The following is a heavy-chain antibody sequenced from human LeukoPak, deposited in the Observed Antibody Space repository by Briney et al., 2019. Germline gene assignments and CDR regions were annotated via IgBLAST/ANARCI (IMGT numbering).Heavy chain of an antibody. CDR1: GGSFSGYY. CDR2: INHSGST. V-gene: IGHV4-34*01. D-gene: IGHD4-23*01. CDR3: ARGQYGGEMDV. Sequence: SETLSLTCAVYGGSFSGYYWSWIRQPPGKGLEWIGEINHSGSTNYNPSLKSRVTISVDTSKNQFSLKLSSVTAADTAVYYCARGQYGGEMDVWGKGTTVTVSS. J-gene: IGHJ6*04.